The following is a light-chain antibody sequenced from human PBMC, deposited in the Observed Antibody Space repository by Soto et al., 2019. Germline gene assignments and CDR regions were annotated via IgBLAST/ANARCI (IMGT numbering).Light chain of an antibody. CDR2: DAS. CDR1: QHISTY. CDR3: QQYDDLPPT. Sequence: DIQMTQSPSSLSASVGDRVTITCQASQHISTYLNWFQQKPGKAPELLIYDASNLVPGVPSRFSGSGSGTDFTFTISSLQPEDIATYYFQQYDDLPPTFGPGTNVDIK. V-gene: IGKV1-33*01. J-gene: IGKJ3*01.